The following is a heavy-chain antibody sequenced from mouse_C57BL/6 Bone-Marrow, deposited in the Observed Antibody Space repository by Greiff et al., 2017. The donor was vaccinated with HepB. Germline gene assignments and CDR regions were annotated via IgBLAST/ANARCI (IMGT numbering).Heavy chain of an antibody. Sequence: EVQLVESGPELVKPGASVKISCKASGYSFTGYYMNWVKQSPEKSLEWIGEINPSTGGTTYNQKFKAKATLTVDKSSSTAYMQLKSLTSEDSAVYYCARRKNWYYFDYWGQGTTLTVSS. D-gene: IGHD4-1*01. J-gene: IGHJ2*01. V-gene: IGHV1-42*01. CDR3: ARRKNWYYFDY. CDR2: INPSTGGT. CDR1: GYSFTGYY.